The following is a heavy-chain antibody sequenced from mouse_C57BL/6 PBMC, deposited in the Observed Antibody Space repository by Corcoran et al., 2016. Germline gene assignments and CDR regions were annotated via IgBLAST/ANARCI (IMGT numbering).Heavy chain of an antibody. V-gene: IGHV8-12*01. CDR1: GFSLSTSGMG. CDR2: IYWDDDK. Sequence: QVTLKESGPGILQSSQTLSLTCSFSGFSLSTSGMGVSWIRQPPGKGLEWLAHIYWDDDKRYNPSLKSRLTISKDTSRNQVFLKITSVDTADTATYYCARRGYGNYYFDYWGQGTTLTVSS. D-gene: IGHD2-1*01. J-gene: IGHJ2*01. CDR3: ARRGYGNYYFDY.